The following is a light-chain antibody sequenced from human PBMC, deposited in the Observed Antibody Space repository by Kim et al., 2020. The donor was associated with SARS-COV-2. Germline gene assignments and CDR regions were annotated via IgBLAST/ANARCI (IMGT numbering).Light chain of an antibody. CDR2: GAS. CDR3: QHYNNWLTWT. J-gene: IGKJ1*01. CDR1: QSISSR. V-gene: IGKV3-15*01. Sequence: SPGERATLSCRASQSISSRLAWFQQKTGQAPRLLIYGASIRATGIPPRFSGSGSETEFTLTISNLQSEDFAVYYCQHYNNWLTWTFGQGTKVDI.